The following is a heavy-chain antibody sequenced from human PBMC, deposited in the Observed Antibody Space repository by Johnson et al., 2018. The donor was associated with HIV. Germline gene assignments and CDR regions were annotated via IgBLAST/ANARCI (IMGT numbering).Heavy chain of an antibody. CDR1: GFPFSDYY. CDR3: ARLTSSADRVAFDI. V-gene: IGHV3-11*04. D-gene: IGHD2-2*01. CDR2: ISSSGSTM. J-gene: IGHJ3*02. Sequence: QVQLVESGGGVVRPGGSLRLSCAASGFPFSDYYRIRIRQAPGKGPEWGSSISSSGSTMYYPALVTVRFTLSRDNAKNSLYLKMNRLRAEATALYYCARLTSSADRVAFDIWGQGTMVTVSS.